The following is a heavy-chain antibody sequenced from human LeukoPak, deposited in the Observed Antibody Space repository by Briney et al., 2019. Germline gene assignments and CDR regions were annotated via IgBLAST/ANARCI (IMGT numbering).Heavy chain of an antibody. CDR3: ARSRLRYVNWFDP. D-gene: IGHD3-9*01. V-gene: IGHV4-30-4*08. J-gene: IGHJ5*02. Sequence: SETLSLTCTVSGGSISSGDYYWSWICQPPGKGLEWIGYIYYSGSTYYNPSLKSRVTISVDTSKNQFSLKLSSVTAADTAVYYCARSRLRYVNWFDPWGQGTLVTVSS. CDR1: GGSISSGDYY. CDR2: IYYSGST.